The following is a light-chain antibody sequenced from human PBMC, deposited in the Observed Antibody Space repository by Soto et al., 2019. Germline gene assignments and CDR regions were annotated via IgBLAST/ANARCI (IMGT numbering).Light chain of an antibody. CDR1: SSNIGAGYD. Sequence: QTVVTQPPSVSGAPGQRVTISCTGSSSNIGAGYDVHWYQQLPGTAPKLLIYGNTNRASGDPDRFSGSKSGTSASLAITGLQAEDEADYYRQSYDSSLSDSGVFGGGTKLTVL. CDR2: GNT. V-gene: IGLV1-40*01. CDR3: QSYDSSLSDSGV. J-gene: IGLJ2*01.